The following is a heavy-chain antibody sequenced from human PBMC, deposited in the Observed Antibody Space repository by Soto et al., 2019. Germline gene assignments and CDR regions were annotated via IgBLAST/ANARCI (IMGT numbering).Heavy chain of an antibody. Sequence: PQTLSLTCTVSGGSIISRSHYWGWIRQPPGKGLEWIGYMYYSGSTNYNPSLKSRVTISVDTSKNQFSLKLSSVTAADTAVYYCARRYGGNFDYWGQGTLVIVSS. CDR2: MYYSGST. V-gene: IGHV4-39*07. CDR3: ARRYGGNFDY. D-gene: IGHD1-26*01. CDR1: GGSIISRSHY. J-gene: IGHJ4*02.